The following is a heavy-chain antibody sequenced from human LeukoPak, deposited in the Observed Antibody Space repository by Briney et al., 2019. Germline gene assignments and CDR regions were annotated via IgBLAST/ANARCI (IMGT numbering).Heavy chain of an antibody. J-gene: IGHJ3*02. CDR2: ISSSGGTI. V-gene: IGHV3-11*04. CDR1: GFTFSDYY. D-gene: IGHD3-10*01. CDR3: ARDIITMVRGDAFDI. Sequence: PGGSLRLSCAASGFTFSDYYMSWIRQAPGKGLEWVSYISSSGGTIYYADSVKGRFTISRDNAKNSLYLQMNSLRDEDTAVYYCARDIITMVRGDAFDIWGQGTMVTVSS.